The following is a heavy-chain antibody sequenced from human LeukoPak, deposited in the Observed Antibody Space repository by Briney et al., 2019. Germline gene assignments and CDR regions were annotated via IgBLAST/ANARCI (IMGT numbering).Heavy chain of an antibody. J-gene: IGHJ5*02. Sequence: SETLFLTCAVYGGSFSGHYWSWIRQPPGKGLEWIGEINHSGSTNYNPSLKSRVTISVDTSKNQFSLKLSSVTAADTAVYYCARGDTFNWFDPWGQGTLVTVSS. CDR3: ARGDTFNWFDP. CDR1: GGSFSGHY. D-gene: IGHD3-16*01. V-gene: IGHV4-34*01. CDR2: INHSGST.